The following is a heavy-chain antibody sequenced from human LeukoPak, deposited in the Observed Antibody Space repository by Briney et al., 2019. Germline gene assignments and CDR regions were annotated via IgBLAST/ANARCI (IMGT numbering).Heavy chain of an antibody. V-gene: IGHV3-33*06. D-gene: IGHD6-19*01. Sequence: PGGSLRLSCAASGVSFRTYGVHWVRQAPGKGLEWVAVIWHDASADFYGDSVRGRFSISRDDSRNTVYLQMDSLRADDTALYYCAKDHTGGWSGYFDYWGQGTLDTVSS. CDR2: IWHDASAD. J-gene: IGHJ4*02. CDR3: AKDHTGGWSGYFDY. CDR1: GVSFRTYG.